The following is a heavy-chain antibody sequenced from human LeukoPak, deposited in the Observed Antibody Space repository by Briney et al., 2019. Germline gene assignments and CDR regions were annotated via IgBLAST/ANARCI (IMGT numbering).Heavy chain of an antibody. CDR1: GFTFSCYG. V-gene: IGHV3-30*02. J-gene: IGHJ4*02. CDR2: IRYDGSNK. Sequence: GGSLRLSCAASGFTFSCYGMHWVRQAPGKGLEWVAFIRYDGSNKYYADSVKGRFTISRDNSKNTLYLQMNSLRAEDTAVYYCAKEYCSGGSCYSSITLFDYWGQGTLVTVSS. D-gene: IGHD2-15*01. CDR3: AKEYCSGGSCYSSITLFDY.